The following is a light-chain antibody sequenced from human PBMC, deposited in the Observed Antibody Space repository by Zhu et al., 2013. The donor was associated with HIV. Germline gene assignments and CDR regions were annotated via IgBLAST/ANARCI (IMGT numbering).Light chain of an antibody. V-gene: IGKV3-11*01. J-gene: IGKJ3*01. CDR1: QSVSSN. Sequence: EIVVTQSPATLSVSPGERATLSCRASQSVSSNLAWYQQKPGQAPRLLIYDASNRATGIPARFSGSGSGTDFTLTISSLEPEDFAVYYCQQRSNWPPRFTFGPGTKVDIK. CDR2: DAS. CDR3: QQRSNWPPRFT.